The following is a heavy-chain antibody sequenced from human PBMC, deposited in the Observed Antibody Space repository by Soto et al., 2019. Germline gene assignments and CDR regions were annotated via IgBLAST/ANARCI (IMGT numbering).Heavy chain of an antibody. CDR1: GGSVSSSTYY. CDR2: INHSGST. D-gene: IGHD6-19*01. J-gene: IGHJ6*02. V-gene: IGHV4-39*07. Sequence: SETLSLTCIVSGGSVSSSTYYWAWIRQFPGKGLEWIGEINHSGSTNYNPSLKSRVTISVDTSKNQFSLKLSSVTAADTAVYYCARDVGLAPGPYYYYGMDVWGQGTTVTVSS. CDR3: ARDVGLAPGPYYYYGMDV.